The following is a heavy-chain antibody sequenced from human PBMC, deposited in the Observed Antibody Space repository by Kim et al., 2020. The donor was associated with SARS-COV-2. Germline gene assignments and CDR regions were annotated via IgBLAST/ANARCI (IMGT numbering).Heavy chain of an antibody. D-gene: IGHD3-22*01. V-gene: IGHV3-23*01. J-gene: IGHJ4*02. Sequence: GGSLRLSCAASGFTFSSYAMSWVRQAPGKGLEWVSAISGSGGSTYYADSVKGRFTISRDNSKNTLYLQMNSLRAEDTAVYYCAKSRPYYYDSSGYYPEDYWGQGTLVTVSS. CDR3: AKSRPYYYDSSGYYPEDY. CDR2: ISGSGGST. CDR1: GFTFSSYA.